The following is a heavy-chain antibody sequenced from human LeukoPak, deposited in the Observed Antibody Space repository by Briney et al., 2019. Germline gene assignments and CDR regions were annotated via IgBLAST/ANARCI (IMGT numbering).Heavy chain of an antibody. J-gene: IGHJ3*02. CDR2: ISSSSSTI. Sequence: GGSLRLSCAASGFTFSSYSMNWVRQAPGKGLEWVSYISSSSSTIYYADSVKGRFTISRDNAKNSLYLQMNSLRAEDTAVYYCARVVSSGSHAFDIWGQGTMVTVSS. D-gene: IGHD3-10*01. V-gene: IGHV3-48*01. CDR1: GFTFSSYS. CDR3: ARVVSSGSHAFDI.